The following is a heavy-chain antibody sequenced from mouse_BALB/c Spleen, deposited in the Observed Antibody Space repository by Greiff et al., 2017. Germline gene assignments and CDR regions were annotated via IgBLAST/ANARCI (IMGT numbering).Heavy chain of an antibody. V-gene: IGHV1-4*01. CDR3: ARGPFLTGPDY. D-gene: IGHD4-1*01. CDR1: GYTFTSYT. Sequence: QVQLLQSGADLARPGASVKMSCTASGYTFTSYTMHWVQQRPGKVLEWIGYINTSSGYTNYNQKLKDKATLTADKSTSTAYMLLSSLTSEDSTVYYGARGPFLTGPDYWGQGTTLTVSS. J-gene: IGHJ2*01. CDR2: INTSSGYT.